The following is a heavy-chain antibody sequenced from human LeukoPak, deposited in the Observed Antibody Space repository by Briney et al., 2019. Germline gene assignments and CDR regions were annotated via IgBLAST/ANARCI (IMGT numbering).Heavy chain of an antibody. J-gene: IGHJ4*02. V-gene: IGHV3-74*01. CDR3: ASHSMVRGVINY. Sequence: PGGSLRLSCAASGFTFSSYWMHWVRQAPGTGLVWVSRINSDGSSTSYADSVKGRFTISRDNAKNTLYLQMNSLRAEDTAVYYCASHSMVRGVINYWGQGTLVTVSS. CDR2: INSDGSST. D-gene: IGHD3-10*01. CDR1: GFTFSSYW.